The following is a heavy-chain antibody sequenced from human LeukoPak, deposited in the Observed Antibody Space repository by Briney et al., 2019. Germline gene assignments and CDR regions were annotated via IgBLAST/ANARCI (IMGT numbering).Heavy chain of an antibody. J-gene: IGHJ4*02. Sequence: PGGSLRLSCAASGFTFSSYGMHWVRQAPGKGLEWVAVISYDGSNKYYADSVKGRFTISRDNSKNTLYLQLSSLRAEDTAVYYCARSHFDNRYFDYWGQGTLVTVSS. D-gene: IGHD3-22*01. CDR3: ARSHFDNRYFDY. CDR1: GFTFSSYG. CDR2: ISYDGSNK. V-gene: IGHV3-30*03.